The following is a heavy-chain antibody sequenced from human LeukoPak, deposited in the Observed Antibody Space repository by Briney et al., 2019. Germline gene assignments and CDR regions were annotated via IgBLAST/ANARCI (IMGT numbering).Heavy chain of an antibody. J-gene: IGHJ1*01. CDR2: IYYSGST. Sequence: SETLSLTCTVSGGSISSYYWSWIRQPPGKGLEWIGYIYYSGSTNYNPSLKSRVTISVDTSKNQFSLKLSSVTAADTAVYYCARGHEGPQWLPTEYFQHWGQGTLVTVSS. CDR1: GGSISSYY. V-gene: IGHV4-59*01. D-gene: IGHD6-19*01. CDR3: ARGHEGPQWLPTEYFQH.